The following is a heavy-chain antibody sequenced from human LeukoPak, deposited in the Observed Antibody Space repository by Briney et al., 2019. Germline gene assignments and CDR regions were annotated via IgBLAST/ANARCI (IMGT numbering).Heavy chain of an antibody. D-gene: IGHD6-13*01. Sequence: GGSLRLSCAGSGFTLSSYAMSWVRQAPGKGLEWVSAISGRGDTTYYADSVKGRFTISRDSSRNTLYLHMNSLRAEDTAVYYCAKDRVIATGIGEFDYWGQGTLVTVSS. J-gene: IGHJ4*02. CDR3: AKDRVIATGIGEFDY. CDR2: ISGRGDTT. V-gene: IGHV3-23*01. CDR1: GFTLSSYA.